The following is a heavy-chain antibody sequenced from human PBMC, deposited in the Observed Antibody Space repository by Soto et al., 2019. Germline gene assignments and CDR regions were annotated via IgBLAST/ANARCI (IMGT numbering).Heavy chain of an antibody. CDR1: GFNFNNYA. J-gene: IGHJ4*02. V-gene: IGHV3-23*01. CDR3: ANNPLTGGSLPGFGDYFHY. Sequence: EVQLLESGGGVTPPGGSLRLSCVASGFNFNNYAMSWVRQAPGKGLEWVAAMSGVGGSIYYADSVKGRFTISRDNSKNTLFLQMSSLRADDTAVYYFANNPLTGGSLPGFGDYFHYWGQGTLVTVSS. CDR2: MSGVGGSI. D-gene: IGHD2-8*02.